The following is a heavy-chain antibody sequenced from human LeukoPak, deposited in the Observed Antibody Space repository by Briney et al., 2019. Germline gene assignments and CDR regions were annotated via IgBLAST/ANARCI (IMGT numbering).Heavy chain of an antibody. D-gene: IGHD2-2*01. Sequence: GGSLRLSCAASGFTFSSHWMSWVRQAPGKGLEWVANIKEDGSVKNYVDSVKGRFTISRDNAKNSVYLQMNSLRAEDTAVYYCLAPAAMDYWGQGTLVTVSS. J-gene: IGHJ4*02. CDR1: GFTFSSHW. CDR2: IKEDGSVK. V-gene: IGHV3-7*01. CDR3: LAPAAMDY.